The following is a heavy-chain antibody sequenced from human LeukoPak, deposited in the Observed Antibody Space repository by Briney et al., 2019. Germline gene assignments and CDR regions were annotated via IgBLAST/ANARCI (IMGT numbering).Heavy chain of an antibody. CDR2: IYTDGRT. J-gene: IGHJ4*02. D-gene: IGHD3-22*01. V-gene: IGHV3-53*01. CDR3: ARDRYDDSGYYVY. Sequence: GGSLRLSCATSGPTVRSNYMTWVRQAPGKGLEWVSFIYTDGRTYYADSVKGRFTISRDNSKNTLYLHMNGLRAEDTALYYCARDRYDDSGYYVYWGQGTLVTVSS. CDR1: GPTVRSNY.